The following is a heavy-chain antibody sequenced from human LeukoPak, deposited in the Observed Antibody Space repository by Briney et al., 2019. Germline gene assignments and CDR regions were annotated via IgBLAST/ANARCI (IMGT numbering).Heavy chain of an antibody. CDR1: DGSVSSGGYY. D-gene: IGHD4-17*01. CDR2: IYYSGST. Sequence: SETLSLTCTVSDGSVSSGGYYWSWIRQHPGKGLERIGYIYYSGSTYYNPSLKSRVTISVDTSKNQFSLKLSSVTAADTAVYYCARERTYGDYSFDYWGQGTLVTVSS. J-gene: IGHJ4*02. V-gene: IGHV4-31*03. CDR3: ARERTYGDYSFDY.